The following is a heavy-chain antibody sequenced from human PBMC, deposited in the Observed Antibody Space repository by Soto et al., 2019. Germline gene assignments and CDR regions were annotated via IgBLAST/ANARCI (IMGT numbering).Heavy chain of an antibody. V-gene: IGHV3-9*01. D-gene: IGHD4-17*01. CDR2: ISWNSGSI. CDR3: ARDLYGVTGDFDC. CDR1: GFTFDDYA. J-gene: IGHJ4*02. Sequence: EVQLVESGGGLVQPGRSLRLSCAASGFTFDDYAMHWVRQAPGKGLEWVSGISWNSGSIGYADSVKDRFTISRDNSKNTLYLQMNSLRAEDTAVYYCARDLYGVTGDFDCWGQGTLVTVSS.